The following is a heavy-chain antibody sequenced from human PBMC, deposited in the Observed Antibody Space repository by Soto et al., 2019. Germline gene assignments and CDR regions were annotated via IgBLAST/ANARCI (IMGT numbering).Heavy chain of an antibody. CDR2: ISGSGRIT. V-gene: IGHV3-23*01. J-gene: IGHJ1*01. Sequence: GSLRLSCAASGFTFSTYAMTWVRQAPGKGLEWVSGISGSGRITKYADSVKGRFIISRDNFKNTLFLQMNSLRAEDTAVYYCAKDVHYDIVTGIEYFHHWAQGTLVTVSS. D-gene: IGHD3-9*01. CDR1: GFTFSTYA. CDR3: AKDVHYDIVTGIEYFHH.